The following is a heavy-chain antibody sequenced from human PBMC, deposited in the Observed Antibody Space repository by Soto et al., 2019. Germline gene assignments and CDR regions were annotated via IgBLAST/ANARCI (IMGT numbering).Heavy chain of an antibody. J-gene: IGHJ6*02. CDR1: GFTFSSYS. CDR2: ISSSSSTI. D-gene: IGHD6-19*01. CDR3: AREGRNSSGWSYYYYGMDV. V-gene: IGHV3-48*02. Sequence: WGSLRLSCAASGFTFSSYSINCVRQAPGKGLEWVSYISSSSSTIYYADSVKGRFTISRDNAKNSLYLQMNSLRDEDTAVYYCAREGRNSSGWSYYYYGMDVWGQGTTVTVSS.